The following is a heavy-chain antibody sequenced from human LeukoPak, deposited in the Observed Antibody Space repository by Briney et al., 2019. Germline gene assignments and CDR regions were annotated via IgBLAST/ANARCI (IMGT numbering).Heavy chain of an antibody. Sequence: SETLSVTCTVSGGSISSYYWGWIRQPPGKGLEWIGSIYCSGSTYYNPSLKSRVTISVDTSKNQFSLKLSSVTAADTAVYYCARIGGSGGYYNGPYYYYMDVWGKGTTVTISS. D-gene: IGHD3-10*01. J-gene: IGHJ6*03. V-gene: IGHV4-39*01. CDR2: IYCSGST. CDR3: ARIGGSGGYYNGPYYYYMDV. CDR1: GGSISSYY.